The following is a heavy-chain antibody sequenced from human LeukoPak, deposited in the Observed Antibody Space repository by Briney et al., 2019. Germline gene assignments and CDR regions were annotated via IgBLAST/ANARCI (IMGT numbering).Heavy chain of an antibody. CDR2: IYYSGST. CDR3: ARLLGYCSGGSCYGNYFDY. Sequence: SETLSLTCTVSGGSISSSSYYWGWIRQPPGKGLEWIGGIYYSGSTYYNPSLKSRVTISVDTSKNQFSLKLSSVTAADTAVYYCARLLGYCSGGSCYGNYFDYWGQGTLVTVSS. V-gene: IGHV4-39*01. CDR1: GGSISSSSYY. J-gene: IGHJ4*02. D-gene: IGHD2-15*01.